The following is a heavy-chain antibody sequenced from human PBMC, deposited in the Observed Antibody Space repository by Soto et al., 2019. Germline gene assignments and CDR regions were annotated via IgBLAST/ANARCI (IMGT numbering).Heavy chain of an antibody. V-gene: IGHV1-3*01. CDR3: ARGKGMEENYYYYGLDI. J-gene: IGHJ6*02. CDR2: INGGTGQT. D-gene: IGHD1-1*01. Sequence: ASVKVSCKASGYSFSTYAMHWVRQAPGQSLEWMGWINGGTGQTKFSQRFQDRIAITRDTSASTAYMELSSLRSEDTAVYYCARGKGMEENYYYYGLDIWGQGTTVTV. CDR1: GYSFSTYA.